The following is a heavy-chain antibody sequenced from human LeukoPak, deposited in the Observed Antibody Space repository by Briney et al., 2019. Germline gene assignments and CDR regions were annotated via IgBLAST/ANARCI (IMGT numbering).Heavy chain of an antibody. CDR1: GYTFTSYG. CDR3: ARDIGTVRGVMTASRRAFDI. D-gene: IGHD3-10*01. CDR2: ISSYNGNT. V-gene: IGHV1-18*01. Sequence: ASVKVSCKASGYTFTSYGLSWVRQAPGQGLEWMGWISSYNGNTNYAQKLQGRVTMTTDTSTSTAYMELRSLRSDDTAVYYCARDIGTVRGVMTASRRAFDIWGQGTMVTVSS. J-gene: IGHJ3*02.